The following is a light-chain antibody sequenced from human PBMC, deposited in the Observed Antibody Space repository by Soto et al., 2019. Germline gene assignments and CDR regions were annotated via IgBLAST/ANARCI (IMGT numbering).Light chain of an antibody. CDR1: QTISSW. CDR3: QHYNSYSEA. CDR2: KAS. J-gene: IGKJ1*01. Sequence: DIQMTQSPPTLSGSVGDRFTITCRASQTISSWLAWYQQKPGKXHKXXIYKASTLKSGVPSRFSGSGSGTELTITISSLQPDDCETYYCQHYNSYSEAFGQGTKVDIK. V-gene: IGKV1-5*03.